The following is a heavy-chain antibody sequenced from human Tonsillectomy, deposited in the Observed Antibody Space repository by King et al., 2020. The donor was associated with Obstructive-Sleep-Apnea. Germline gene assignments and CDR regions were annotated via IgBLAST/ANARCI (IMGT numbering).Heavy chain of an antibody. J-gene: IGHJ6*02. D-gene: IGHD6-13*01. V-gene: IGHV3-30*04. CDR1: GFTFRSYA. Sequence: VQLVESGGGVVQPGRSLRLSCAASGFTFRSYAMHWVRQAPGKGLEWVALMSYDGSDRLYADSVEGRFTISRDNSKNTLYLQMNSLRPEDTAVYYCVRGGRVAAGVWPFHGLDVWGQGTTVIASS. CDR2: MSYDGSDR. CDR3: VRGGRVAAGVWPFHGLDV.